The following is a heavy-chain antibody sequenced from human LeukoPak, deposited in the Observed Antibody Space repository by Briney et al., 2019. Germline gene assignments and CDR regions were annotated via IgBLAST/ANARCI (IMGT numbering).Heavy chain of an antibody. V-gene: IGHV1-18*01. Sequence: GASVKVSCKASGYTFTSYGISWVRQAPGQGLEWMGWISAYNGNTNYAQKLQGRVTMTTDTSTSTAYMELRSLRSDDTAVYYCARGRLYYYDSSGYCSGNWFDPWGQGTLVTVSS. D-gene: IGHD3-22*01. CDR3: ARGRLYYYDSSGYCSGNWFDP. J-gene: IGHJ5*02. CDR2: ISAYNGNT. CDR1: GYTFTSYG.